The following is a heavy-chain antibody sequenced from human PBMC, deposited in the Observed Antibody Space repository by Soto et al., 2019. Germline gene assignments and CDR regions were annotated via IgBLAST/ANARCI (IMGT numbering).Heavy chain of an antibody. CDR3: ARIIGVHNAQPFGLGYFYY. Sequence: QVQLVQSVAEVKKPGASVKISCKASGYNFIGQYIYWVRQAPGQGLEWMGIIHPRGGGTTYAQQFQSRVVITSDAATSTVYVEFSGLTSADTALYFCARIIGVHNAQPFGLGYFYYWGKGTLVAFSA. CDR2: IHPRGGGT. CDR1: GYNFIGQY. D-gene: IGHD3-22*01. V-gene: IGHV1-46*01. J-gene: IGHJ4*02.